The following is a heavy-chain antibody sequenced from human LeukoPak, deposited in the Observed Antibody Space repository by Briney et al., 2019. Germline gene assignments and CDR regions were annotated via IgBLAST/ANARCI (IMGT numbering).Heavy chain of an antibody. CDR2: ISGSGGST. J-gene: IGHJ4*02. CDR1: GFTFSSYS. V-gene: IGHV3-23*01. D-gene: IGHD6-13*01. CDR3: AKSRASSGVAPAGYDY. Sequence: GGSLRLSCAASGFTFSSYSMTWVRQAPGQGLEWVSSISGSGGSTYHADSVKGRFTISRDISKNTLYLQMNSLRAKDTAAYYCAKSRASSGVAPAGYDYWGQGTLVTVSS.